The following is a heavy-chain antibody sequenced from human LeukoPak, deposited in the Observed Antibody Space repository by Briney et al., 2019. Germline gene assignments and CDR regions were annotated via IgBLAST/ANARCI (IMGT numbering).Heavy chain of an antibody. J-gene: IGHJ3*02. V-gene: IGHV4-59*01. Sequence: SETLSLTCTVSGGSISSYYWNWIRQPPGKGLEWIGSISYSGSTNYNPSLESRVTISVDTSKNQISLKLSSVTAADTTVYYCARDRYYYDSSGRRHDAFDIWGQGTMVTVSS. CDR3: ARDRYYYDSSGRRHDAFDI. CDR1: GGSISSYY. CDR2: ISYSGST. D-gene: IGHD3-22*01.